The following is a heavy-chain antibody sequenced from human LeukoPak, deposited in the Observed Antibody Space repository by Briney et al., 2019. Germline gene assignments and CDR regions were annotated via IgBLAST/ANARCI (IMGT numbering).Heavy chain of an antibody. D-gene: IGHD3-22*01. V-gene: IGHV4-30-2*01. CDR3: ARGQFTYYYDSSGYLDAFDI. Sequence: SQTLSLTCAVSGGSISSGGYSWSWIRQPPGRGLEWIGYIYHSGSTFYNSSLKSRVTISIDTSKNQFSLKLSSVTAADTAVYYCARGQFTYYYDSSGYLDAFDIWGQGTMVTVSS. CDR2: IYHSGST. CDR1: GGSISSGGYS. J-gene: IGHJ3*02.